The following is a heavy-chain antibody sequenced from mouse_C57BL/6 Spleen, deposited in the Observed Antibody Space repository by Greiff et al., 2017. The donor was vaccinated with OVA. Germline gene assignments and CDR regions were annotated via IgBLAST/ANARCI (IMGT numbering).Heavy chain of an antibody. V-gene: IGHV2-5*01. Sequence: VQGVESGPGLVQPSQSLSITCTVSGFSLTSYGVHWVRQSPGKGLEWLGVIWRGGSTDYNAAFMSRLSITKDNSKSQVFCKMNSLQADDTAIYYCANGSGYDYAMDYWGQGTSVTVSS. CDR3: ANGSGYDYAMDY. D-gene: IGHD2-4*01. CDR2: IWRGGST. CDR1: GFSLTSYG. J-gene: IGHJ4*01.